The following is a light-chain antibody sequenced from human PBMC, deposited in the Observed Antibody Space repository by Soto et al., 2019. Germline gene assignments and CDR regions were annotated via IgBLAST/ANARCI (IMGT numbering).Light chain of an antibody. V-gene: IGLV2-14*01. CDR1: SSDVDGYNF. CDR3: SSYTSISTYV. CDR2: DVR. J-gene: IGLJ1*01. Sequence: QSALTQPASVSGSPGQSITISCTGNSSDVDGYNFVSCYQQHPGKATKLMIYDVRNRPSGVSNRFSGSKSVNTASLTISCLQAEDEADYYCSSYTSISTYVFGTGTKVTVL.